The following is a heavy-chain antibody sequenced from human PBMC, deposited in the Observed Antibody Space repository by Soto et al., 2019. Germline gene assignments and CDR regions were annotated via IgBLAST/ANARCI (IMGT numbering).Heavy chain of an antibody. CDR2: IFYTGSN. J-gene: IGHJ5*02. Sequence: QVQLQESGPGLVKPSQTLSLTCTVSGDSLTSGGYYWTWIRQHPGKGLEWIGYIFYTGSNYYTPALKSRLTISVDTSKNHFSLKLTSVTAADTAVYYCARGGPDAPVAGFDPWGQGTLVTVSS. D-gene: IGHD2-8*01. CDR1: GDSLTSGGYY. CDR3: ARGGPDAPVAGFDP. V-gene: IGHV4-31*03.